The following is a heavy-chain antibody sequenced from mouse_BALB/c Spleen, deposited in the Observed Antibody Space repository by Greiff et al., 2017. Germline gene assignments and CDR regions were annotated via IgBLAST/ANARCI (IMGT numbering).Heavy chain of an antibody. V-gene: IGHV5-6-5*01. J-gene: IGHJ2*01. CDR1: GFTFSSYA. Sequence: EVKVVESGGGLVKPGGSLKLSCAASGFTFSSYAMSWVRQTPEKRLEWVASISSGGSTYYPDSVKGRFTISRDNARNILYLQMSSLRSEDTAMYYCANYYGYFDYWGQGTTLTVSS. CDR2: ISSGGST. CDR3: ANYYGYFDY. D-gene: IGHD1-1*01.